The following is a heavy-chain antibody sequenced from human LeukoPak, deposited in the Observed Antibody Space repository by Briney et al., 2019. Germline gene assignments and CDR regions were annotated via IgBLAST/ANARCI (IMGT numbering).Heavy chain of an antibody. CDR1: GGTFSSYA. CDR2: IIPILGIA. J-gene: IGHJ4*02. D-gene: IGHD6-13*01. Sequence: SVKVSCKASGGTFSSYAISWVRQAPGQGLEWMGRIIPILGIANYAQKFQGRVTITADKSTSTAYMELSSPRSEDTAVYYCARGHSSSWFRYWGQGTLVTVSS. CDR3: ARGHSSSWFRY. V-gene: IGHV1-69*04.